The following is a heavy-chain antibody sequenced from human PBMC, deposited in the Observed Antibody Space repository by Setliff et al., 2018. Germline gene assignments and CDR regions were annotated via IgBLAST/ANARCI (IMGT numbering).Heavy chain of an antibody. V-gene: IGHV4-61*01. CDR1: GGSVSSGSYY. Sequence: TLSLPCTVSGGSVSSGSYYWSWIRQPPGKGLEWIGYIYYSGSTNYNPSLKSRVTISVDTSKNQFSLKLSSVTAADTAVYYCARADSSGYYPYFDYWGQGTLVTSPQ. J-gene: IGHJ4*02. CDR2: IYYSGST. D-gene: IGHD3-22*01. CDR3: ARADSSGYYPYFDY.